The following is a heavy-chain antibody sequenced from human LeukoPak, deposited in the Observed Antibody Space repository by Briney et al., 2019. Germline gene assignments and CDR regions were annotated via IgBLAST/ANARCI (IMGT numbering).Heavy chain of an antibody. CDR1: GFTFSSYA. D-gene: IGHD3-22*01. J-gene: IGHJ4*02. Sequence: GGSLRLSCAASGFTFSSYAMHWVRQAPGKGLEWVAVISYDGSNKYYADSVKGRFTISRDNSKNTLYLQMNSLRAEDTAVYYCAREYYDSSGPSVVDYWGQGTLVTVSS. V-gene: IGHV3-30*04. CDR2: ISYDGSNK. CDR3: AREYYDSSGPSVVDY.